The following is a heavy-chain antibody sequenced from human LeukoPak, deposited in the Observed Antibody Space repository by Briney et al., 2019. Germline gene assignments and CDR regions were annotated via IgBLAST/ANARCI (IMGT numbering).Heavy chain of an antibody. CDR1: GYTFTSYT. D-gene: IGHD4-17*01. CDR2: ISAYNGNT. Sequence: ASVKVSCKASGYTFTSYTISWVRQAPGQGLEWMGWISAYNGNTKYAQKVQGGVTMTTDTSTSTAYMELRSLRSDDTAVYYCARGGHGDYVSDWFDPWGQGTLFTVSS. V-gene: IGHV1-18*01. J-gene: IGHJ5*02. CDR3: ARGGHGDYVSDWFDP.